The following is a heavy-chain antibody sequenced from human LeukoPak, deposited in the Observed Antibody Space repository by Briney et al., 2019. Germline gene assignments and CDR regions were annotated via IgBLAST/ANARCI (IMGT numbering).Heavy chain of an antibody. V-gene: IGHV3-30-3*01. J-gene: IGHJ4*02. CDR3: AALEWPNDY. CDR2: ISYDGSNK. Sequence: GRSLRLSCAASGFTFSSYAMHWVRQAPGKGLEWVAVISYDGSNKYYADSVKGRFTISRDNSKNTLYLQMNSLRAEDTAVYYCAALEWPNDYWGQGTLVTVSS. D-gene: IGHD3-3*01. CDR1: GFTFSSYA.